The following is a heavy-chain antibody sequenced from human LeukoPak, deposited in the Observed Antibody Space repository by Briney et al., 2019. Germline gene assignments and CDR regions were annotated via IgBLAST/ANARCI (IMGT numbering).Heavy chain of an antibody. J-gene: IGHJ1*01. CDR1: GYTFSGYY. V-gene: IGHV1-2*02. CDR3: ARGYPLSTTAAGTYFQH. Sequence: ASVKVSCKASGYTFSGYYMHWVRQAPGQGLEWMGWINPNSGGTNYAQKFQGKVTMTRDTSISTAYMELSRLRSDDTAVYYCARGYPLSTTAAGTYFQHWGQGTLVTVSS. D-gene: IGHD6-13*01. CDR2: INPNSGGT.